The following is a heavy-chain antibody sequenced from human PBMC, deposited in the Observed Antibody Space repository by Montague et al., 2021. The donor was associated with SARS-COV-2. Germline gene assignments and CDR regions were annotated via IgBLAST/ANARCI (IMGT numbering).Heavy chain of an antibody. V-gene: IGHV4-34*01. J-gene: IGHJ5*02. CDR3: ARGLRQRLLWIGINNWFDP. Sequence: SETLSLTCAVYGGSFSGYYWSWIRKPPGKGMERNGEINHSGSTNYNPSPTRRVTITVDTSKNQFSLKLSSVTAADTAVYYCARGLRQRLLWIGINNWFDPWGQGTLVTVSS. D-gene: IGHD3-10*01. CDR1: GGSFSGYY. CDR2: INHSGST.